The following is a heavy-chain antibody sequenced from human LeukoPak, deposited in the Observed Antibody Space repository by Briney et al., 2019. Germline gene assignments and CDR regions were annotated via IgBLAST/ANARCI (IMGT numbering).Heavy chain of an antibody. D-gene: IGHD3-10*01. CDR1: GYTFTSYY. V-gene: IGHV1-46*01. CDR2: INPSGGST. J-gene: IGHJ4*02. CDR3: ARGTYYYGSGSSYHLFDY. Sequence: GASVKVSCKASGYTFTSYYMHWVRQAPGQGLEWMGIINPSGGSTSYAQKFQGRVTMTRDTSTSTVYMELSSLRSEDTAVYHCARGTYYYGSGSSYHLFDYWGQGTLVTVSS.